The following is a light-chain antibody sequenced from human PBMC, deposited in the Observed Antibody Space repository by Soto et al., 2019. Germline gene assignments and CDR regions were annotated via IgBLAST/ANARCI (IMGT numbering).Light chain of an antibody. J-gene: IGLJ2*01. CDR3: QSYDSSLSGSV. Sequence: QAVVTQPPSVSGAPGQRVTISCTGSSSNIGAGYDVHWYQQLPGTAPKLLIYGNSNRLSGVPDRFSGSKSGTSASLAITGLQAEDEADYYCQSYDSSLSGSVFGGGTQLTVL. CDR2: GNS. V-gene: IGLV1-40*01. CDR1: SSNIGAGYD.